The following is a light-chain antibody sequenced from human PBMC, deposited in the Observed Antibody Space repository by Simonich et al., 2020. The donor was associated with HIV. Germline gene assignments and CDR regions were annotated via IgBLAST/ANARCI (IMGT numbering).Light chain of an antibody. J-gene: IGKJ2*01. CDR1: QSVLYSSNNKNY. V-gene: IGKV4-1*01. CDR2: WTS. CDR3: QQYYGTPYT. Sequence: IVMTKPPASLAVSLGERAPINCKSSQSVLYSSNNKNYLAWYQLKPGQPPKLLIYWTSNREAGVPDRFSGSGSGTDFTLTISSLQAEDVAVYYCQQYYGTPYTFGQGTKVEI.